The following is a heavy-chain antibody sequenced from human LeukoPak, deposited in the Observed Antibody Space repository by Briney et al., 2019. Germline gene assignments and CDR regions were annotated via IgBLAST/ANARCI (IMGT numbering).Heavy chain of an antibody. D-gene: IGHD6-19*01. V-gene: IGHV3-23*01. CDR3: AKGLRSSIWYFDL. CDR1: GFTFSSYA. CDR2: ISGSGGST. J-gene: IGHJ2*01. Sequence: GGSLRLSCAASGFTFSSYAMNWVRQAPGKGLGWVSTISGSGGSTYYADSVKGRFTISRDNSENTLYLQMNSLRAEDTAVYYCAKGLRSSIWYFDLWGRGTLVTLSS.